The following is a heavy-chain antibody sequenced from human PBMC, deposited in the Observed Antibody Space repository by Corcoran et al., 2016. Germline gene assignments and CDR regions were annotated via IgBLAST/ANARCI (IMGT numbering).Heavy chain of an antibody. Sequence: EVQLVESGGVVVQPGGSLRLSCAASGFTFDDYTMHWVRQAPGKGLEWVSLISWDGGSTYYVESVKGRFTISRGNSKNSLYLQMNSLRPEDTALDYGAKAGSSGYYDWGQGTLVTVSS. CDR3: AKAGSSGYYD. CDR2: ISWDGGST. J-gene: IGHJ4*02. D-gene: IGHD3-22*01. V-gene: IGHV3-43*01. CDR1: GFTFDDYT.